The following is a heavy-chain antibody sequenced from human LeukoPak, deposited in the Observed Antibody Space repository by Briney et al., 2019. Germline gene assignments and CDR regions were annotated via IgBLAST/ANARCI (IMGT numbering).Heavy chain of an antibody. Sequence: GASVKVSCKASGYTFTSYYMHWVRQAPGQGLEWMGWINPNSGGTNYAQKFQGRVTMTRDTSISTAYMELSRLRSDDTAVYYCARDPFQGTYYDYVWGSYRGYYFDYWGQGTLVTVSS. CDR3: ARDPFQGTYYDYVWGSYRGYYFDY. V-gene: IGHV1-2*02. CDR1: GYTFTSYY. J-gene: IGHJ4*02. CDR2: INPNSGGT. D-gene: IGHD3-16*02.